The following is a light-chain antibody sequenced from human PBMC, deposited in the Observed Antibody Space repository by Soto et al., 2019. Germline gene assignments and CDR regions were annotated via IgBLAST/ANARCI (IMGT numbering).Light chain of an antibody. CDR1: SSDVGSYNL. J-gene: IGLJ1*01. Sequence: QSALTQPASVSGSPGQSITISCTGTSSDVGSYNLVSWYQQHPGKAPKLMICEVDKRPSGVSNRFSASKSGNTASLTISGLHTEDEADYYCCSYAASRTYVFGTGTKVTVL. CDR2: EVD. V-gene: IGLV2-23*02. CDR3: CSYAASRTYV.